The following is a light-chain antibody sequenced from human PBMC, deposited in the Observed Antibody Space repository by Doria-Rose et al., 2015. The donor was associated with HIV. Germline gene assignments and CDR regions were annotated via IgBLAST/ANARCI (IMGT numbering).Light chain of an antibody. J-gene: IGKJ1*01. CDR1: QSFSSTY. CDR3: RQYGTSWT. CDR2: DGS. V-gene: IGKV3-20*01. Sequence: EIVLTQSPGTLSLSPWERATLSCRASQSFSSTYLAWYQQKPGQAPSLLTYDGSTRATVIPDRFSASGSGTDSTLTINRLEPEDFALYYCRQYGTSWTFGQGTKVEI.